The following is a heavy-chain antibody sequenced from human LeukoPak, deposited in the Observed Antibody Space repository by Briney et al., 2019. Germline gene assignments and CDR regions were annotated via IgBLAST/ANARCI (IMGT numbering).Heavy chain of an antibody. Sequence: GGTLRLSCAGSGFPFSSHGMNWVRQAPGKGLEWVSGISPGGPTYYADSVKGRFTISRDNAKNSLYLQMNSLRAEDTAVYYCASVEAKGGATSWGQGTLVTVSS. CDR2: ISPGGPT. J-gene: IGHJ4*02. D-gene: IGHD1-26*01. CDR3: ASVEAKGGATS. V-gene: IGHV3-69-1*01. CDR1: GFPFSSHG.